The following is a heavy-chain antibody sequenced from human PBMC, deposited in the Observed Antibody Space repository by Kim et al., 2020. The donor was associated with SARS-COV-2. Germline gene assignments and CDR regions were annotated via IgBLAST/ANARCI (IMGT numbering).Heavy chain of an antibody. CDR2: ISYDGNYN. CDR3: ARDKDAGLPLYAFDI. V-gene: IGHV3-30*04. J-gene: IGHJ3*02. CDR1: GFTFSSHA. Sequence: GGSLRLSCTASGFTFSSHAKDWVRQAPGKGLEWVAVISYDGNYNYYADSVKGRFTISRDNSKNTLYLEMNSLRAEDTAVYYCARDKDAGLPLYAFDIWGQGTWVTVSS. D-gene: IGHD4-17*01.